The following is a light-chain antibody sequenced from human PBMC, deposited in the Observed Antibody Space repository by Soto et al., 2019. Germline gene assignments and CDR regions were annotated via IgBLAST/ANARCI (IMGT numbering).Light chain of an antibody. Sequence: EIAMTQSPATLSLSPGERATLSFMSSQSVSSNLAWYQQKPGQAPRLLIYGASTRATGIPARFSGSGSGTDFTLTISRLEAEDFAVYYCQQYGYSPGLACGGGTKVDIK. CDR1: QSVSSN. V-gene: IGKV3-15*01. J-gene: IGKJ4*01. CDR2: GAS. CDR3: QQYGYSPGLA.